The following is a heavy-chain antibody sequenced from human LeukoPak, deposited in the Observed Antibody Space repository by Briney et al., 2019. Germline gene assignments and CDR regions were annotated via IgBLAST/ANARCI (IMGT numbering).Heavy chain of an antibody. Sequence: PSETLSLTCAVSGGSISSGGYSWSWIRQPPGKGLEWIGYIYHSGSTYYNPSLKSRVTISVDRSKNQFSLKLSSVTAADTAVYYCARGYYYDRSGYGRSYYYYYGMDVWGQGTTVTVSS. V-gene: IGHV4-30-2*01. CDR1: GGSISSGGYS. CDR2: IYHSGST. D-gene: IGHD3-22*01. CDR3: ARGYYYDRSGYGRSYYYYYGMDV. J-gene: IGHJ6*02.